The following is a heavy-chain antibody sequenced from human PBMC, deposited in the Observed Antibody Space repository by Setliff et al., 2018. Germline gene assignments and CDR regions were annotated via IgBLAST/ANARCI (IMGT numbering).Heavy chain of an antibody. CDR2: INTNTGNP. J-gene: IGHJ4*02. D-gene: IGHD3-10*01. V-gene: IGHV7-4-1*02. Sequence: GASVKVSCKASGYTFTSYAVNWVRQAPGQGLEWMGWINTNTGNPRYAQGFTGRFVFSLDTSVSTAYLQISSLKAEDTAVYYCAIDSVVRGFINGDSFDYWGQGTLVTVSS. CDR1: GYTFTSYA. CDR3: AIDSVVRGFINGDSFDY.